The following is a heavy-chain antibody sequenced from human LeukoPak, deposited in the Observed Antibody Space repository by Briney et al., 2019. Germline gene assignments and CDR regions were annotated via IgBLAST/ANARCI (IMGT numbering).Heavy chain of an antibody. D-gene: IGHD6-19*01. CDR1: GFTFSSYG. CDR3: ARGDASGWSY. V-gene: IGHV3-30*03. CDR2: ISYDGSNK. J-gene: IGHJ4*02. Sequence: PGGSLRLSCAASGFTFSSYGMHWIRQAPAKGLEWVAVISYDGSNKYYADSVKGRFTISRDNSKNTLYLQMNSLRAEDTAVYYCARGDASGWSYWGQGTLVTVSS.